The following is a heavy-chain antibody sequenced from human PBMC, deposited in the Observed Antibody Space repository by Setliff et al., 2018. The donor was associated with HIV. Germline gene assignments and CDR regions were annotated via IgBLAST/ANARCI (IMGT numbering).Heavy chain of an antibody. CDR3: ARIGTPRTIDY. J-gene: IGHJ4*02. Sequence: SETLSLTCTVSGYSISSGYYWGWIRQPPGKGLEWIGSIYHSGSTYYNPSLKSRVTIPVDTSKNQFSLKLSSVTAADTAVYYCARIGTPRTIDYWGQGTLVTVSS. V-gene: IGHV4-38-2*02. CDR2: IYHSGST. D-gene: IGHD1-1*01. CDR1: GYSISSGYY.